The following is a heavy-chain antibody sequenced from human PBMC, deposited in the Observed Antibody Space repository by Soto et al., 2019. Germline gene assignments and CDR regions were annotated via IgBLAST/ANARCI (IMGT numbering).Heavy chain of an antibody. CDR1: GASISGGGYY. V-gene: IGHV4-31*03. CDR3: ARARGSVLRFLEWFLMDV. CDR2: IYYSGST. Sequence: SETLSLTCTVSGASISGGGYYWSWIRQHPGKGLEWIGYIYYSGSTYYNPSLKSRVTISVDTSKNQFSLKLSSVTAADTAVYYCARARGSVLRFLEWFLMDVWGQGTTVTVSS. D-gene: IGHD3-3*01. J-gene: IGHJ6*02.